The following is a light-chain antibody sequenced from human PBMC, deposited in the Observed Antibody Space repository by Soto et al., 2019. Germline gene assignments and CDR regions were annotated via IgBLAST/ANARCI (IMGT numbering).Light chain of an antibody. CDR3: QHYGSSHPIR. CDR2: GAS. CDR1: QRVFNNY. V-gene: IGKV3-20*01. Sequence: EIVLTQSPGTLSLSPGERATLSCRASQRVFNNYLAWYQQKPGQSPRLLIYGASTRATGIPDRFSGGGSGTDFPLTISRLEPEDFAVYYCQHYGSSHPIRFGQGTRLEMK. J-gene: IGKJ5*01.